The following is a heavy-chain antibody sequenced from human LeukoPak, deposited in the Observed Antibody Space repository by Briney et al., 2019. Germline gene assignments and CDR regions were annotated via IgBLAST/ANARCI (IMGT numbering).Heavy chain of an antibody. CDR3: ATIGIAVAGTMDY. D-gene: IGHD6-19*01. CDR2: ISGSGGST. CDR1: GFTFSSYA. V-gene: IGHV3-23*01. Sequence: GGSLRLSCAASGFTFSSYAMSWVRQAPGKGLEWVSAISGSGGSTYYADSVKGRFTISGDNSKNTLYLQMNSLRAEDTAVYYCATIGIAVAGTMDYWGQGTLVTVSS. J-gene: IGHJ4*02.